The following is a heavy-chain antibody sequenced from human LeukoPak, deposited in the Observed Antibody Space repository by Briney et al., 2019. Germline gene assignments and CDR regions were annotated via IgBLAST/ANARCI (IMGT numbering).Heavy chain of an antibody. D-gene: IGHD6-13*01. Sequence: PGGSLRLSCAASGFTFDDYGMSWVRQAPGKGLEWVSGINWNGGSTGYADSVKGRFTIPRDNAKNSLYLQMNSLRAEDTALYYCARDPPIAAAGTEDYWGQRTLVTVSS. J-gene: IGHJ4*02. V-gene: IGHV3-20*04. CDR1: GFTFDDYG. CDR3: ARDPPIAAAGTEDY. CDR2: INWNGGST.